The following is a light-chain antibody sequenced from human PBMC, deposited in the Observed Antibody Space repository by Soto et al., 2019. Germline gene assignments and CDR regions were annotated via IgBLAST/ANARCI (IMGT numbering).Light chain of an antibody. CDR2: RND. CDR1: SSNIGSNT. Sequence: QSVLTQPPSASGTPGQRVTLSCSGSSSNIGSNTVNWYQQLPGTAPKLLIYRNDQRPSGVPDRFSGSMSGTSGSLAISGLQSEDEADYYCAAWDDSLNGWVFGGGTKLTVL. CDR3: AAWDDSLNGWV. J-gene: IGLJ3*02. V-gene: IGLV1-44*01.